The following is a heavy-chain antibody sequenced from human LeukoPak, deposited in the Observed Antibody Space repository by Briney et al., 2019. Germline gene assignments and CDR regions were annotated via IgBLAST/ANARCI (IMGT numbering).Heavy chain of an antibody. CDR2: INPNSGGT. CDR3: ARVAMSGIGSDDF. D-gene: IGHD1-26*01. CDR1: GYTFTGHY. V-gene: IGHV1-2*02. J-gene: IGHJ4*02. Sequence: PLASVKVSCKASGYTFTGHYMHWVRQAPGQGLEWMGWINPNSGGTNYAQKFQGRVTMTRDTSISTAYMELSSLKSDDTAVYYCARVAMSGIGSDDFWGQGTLVTASS.